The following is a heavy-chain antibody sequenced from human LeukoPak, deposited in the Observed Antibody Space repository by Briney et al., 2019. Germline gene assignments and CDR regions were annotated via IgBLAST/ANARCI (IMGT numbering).Heavy chain of an antibody. D-gene: IGHD2-2*01. CDR1: GYIFTNHW. CDR2: IYPGDSET. CDR3: VRRPYSSTWSNWFDP. Sequence: GESLKISCKGSGYIFTNHWIGWVRHVPGKGLEWMGFIYPGDSETKYSPSFQGQVTISADKSINTAYLQWSRLKASDSGMYYCVRRPYSSTWSNWFDPWGQGTLVTVSS. J-gene: IGHJ5*02. V-gene: IGHV5-51*01.